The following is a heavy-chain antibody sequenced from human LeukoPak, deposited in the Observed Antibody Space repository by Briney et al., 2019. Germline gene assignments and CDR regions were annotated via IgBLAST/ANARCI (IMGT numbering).Heavy chain of an antibody. J-gene: IGHJ4*02. CDR2: IYYSGST. CDR1: GGSISSGDYY. CDR3: ARYSSSWTVFDY. D-gene: IGHD6-13*01. V-gene: IGHV4-30-4*01. Sequence: PSETLSLTCTVSGGSISSGDYYWSWIRQPPGKGLEWIGYIYYSGSTYYNPSLKSRLTTSVDSSKSQFSLKLSSVTAADTAAYYCARYSSSWTVFDYWGQGTLVTVSS.